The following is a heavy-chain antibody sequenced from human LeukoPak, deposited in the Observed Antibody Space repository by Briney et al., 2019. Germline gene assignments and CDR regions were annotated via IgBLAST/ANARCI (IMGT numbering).Heavy chain of an antibody. V-gene: IGHV4-59*01. D-gene: IGHD7-27*01. J-gene: IGHJ4*02. Sequence: SETLSLTCTVSGASISFYYWSWIRQPPGKGLEWIGYIYYSGCTNYNPSLKSRVTISLATSKNQFSLKLSSVTAADTAVYYCARNNWGQRNFDYWGQGTLVTVSS. CDR1: GASISFYY. CDR2: IYYSGCT. CDR3: ARNNWGQRNFDY.